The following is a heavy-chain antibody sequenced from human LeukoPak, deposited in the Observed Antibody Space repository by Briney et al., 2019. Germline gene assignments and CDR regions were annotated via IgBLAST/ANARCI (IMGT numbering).Heavy chain of an antibody. V-gene: IGHV3-20*04. CDR1: GFTFDDYG. CDR2: INWNGGST. J-gene: IGHJ4*02. D-gene: IGHD3-22*01. Sequence: PGGSLRLSCAASGFTFDDYGMSWVRQAPGKGLEWVSGINWNGGSTDYADAVKGRFTISRDNTKNSLYLQINSLRADDTALYYCARVEYYYDSSGYYFDYWGQGTLVTVSS. CDR3: ARVEYYYDSSGYYFDY.